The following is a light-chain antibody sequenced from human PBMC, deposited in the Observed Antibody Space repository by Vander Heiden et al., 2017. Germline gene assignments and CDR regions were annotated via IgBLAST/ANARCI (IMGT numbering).Light chain of an antibody. V-gene: IGLV2-8*01. Sequence: ALTQPPSASGSPGPSVTISCTGTSSDVGGYNYVSWYQQHPGKAPKLMIYEVSKRPSGVPDRFSGSKSGNTDSLTVSGLQAEDEADYYCSSYAGSNSYVFGTGTKVTVL. CDR2: EVS. CDR1: SSDVGGYNY. CDR3: SSYAGSNSYV. J-gene: IGLJ1*01.